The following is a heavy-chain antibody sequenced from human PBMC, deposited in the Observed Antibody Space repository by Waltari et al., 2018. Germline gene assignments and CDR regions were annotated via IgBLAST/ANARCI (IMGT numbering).Heavy chain of an antibody. D-gene: IGHD5-12*01. CDR3: ARAGGDGYDLRRYHFDY. J-gene: IGHJ4*02. CDR1: GYSISSGYY. Sequence: QVQLQESGPGLVKPSETLSLTCAVSGYSISSGYYWGWIRQPPGKGLEWIGSIYHSGSTYYNPSLKSRVTISVDTSKNQFSLKLSSVTAADTAVYYCARAGGDGYDLRRYHFDYWGQGTLVTVSS. V-gene: IGHV4-38-2*01. CDR2: IYHSGST.